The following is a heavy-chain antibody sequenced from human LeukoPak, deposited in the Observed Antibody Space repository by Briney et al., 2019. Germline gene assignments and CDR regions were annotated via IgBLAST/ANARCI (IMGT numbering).Heavy chain of an antibody. V-gene: IGHV3-33*01. J-gene: IGHJ4*02. CDR1: GFTFSSYG. CDR3: AREALYSRAFDY. D-gene: IGHD6-13*01. Sequence: GGSLRLSCAASGFTFSSYGMHWVRQAPGNGLEWVALIWYDGSSKYYADSVKGRFTISRDNSKNTLYLQMNNLRAEDTAVYYCAREALYSRAFDYWGQGTLVTVSS. CDR2: IWYDGSSK.